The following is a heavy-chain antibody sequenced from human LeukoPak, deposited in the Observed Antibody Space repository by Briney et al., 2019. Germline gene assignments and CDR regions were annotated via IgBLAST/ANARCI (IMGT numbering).Heavy chain of an antibody. J-gene: IGHJ4*02. Sequence: SGGSLRLSCAASRFTFSSYAMSWVRQAPGKGLEWVSAISGSGGSTYYADSVKGRFTISRDNSKNTLYLQMNSLRAEDTAVYYCAKDQTLPVTIFGVVIHPFDYWGQGTLVTVSS. CDR2: ISGSGGST. V-gene: IGHV3-23*01. D-gene: IGHD3-3*01. CDR3: AKDQTLPVTIFGVVIHPFDY. CDR1: RFTFSSYA.